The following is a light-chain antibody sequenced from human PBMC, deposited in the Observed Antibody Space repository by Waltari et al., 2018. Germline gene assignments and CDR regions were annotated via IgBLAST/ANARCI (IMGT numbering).Light chain of an antibody. CDR2: WAS. CDR1: QSVLYSSNNKNY. J-gene: IGKJ1*01. CDR3: QQYYDVPWT. V-gene: IGKV4-1*01. Sequence: DIVMTQYPDSLAVSPGERATINCKSSQSVLYSSNNKNYLAWYQQKVGQPPKLLIYWASTRESGVPDRFSGSGSGTDFTLTISSLQAEDVAVYYCQQYYDVPWTFGQGTKVEIK.